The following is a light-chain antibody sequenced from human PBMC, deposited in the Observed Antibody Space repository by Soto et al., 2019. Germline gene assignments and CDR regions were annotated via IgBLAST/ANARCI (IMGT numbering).Light chain of an antibody. CDR2: DVS. J-gene: IGLJ2*01. CDR1: SSDVGGYNY. CDR3: SSYTRSSTLV. V-gene: IGLV2-14*01. Sequence: QSALTQPASVSGSPGQSITISCTGTSSDVGGYNYVSWYQQHPGKAPKLMIYDVSNRRSGVSNLFSGSKSGNTASLTISGLQAEDEADYYCSSYTRSSTLVFGGGTKLTVL.